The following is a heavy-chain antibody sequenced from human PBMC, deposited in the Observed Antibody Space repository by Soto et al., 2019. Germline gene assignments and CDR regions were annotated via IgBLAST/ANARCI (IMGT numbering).Heavy chain of an antibody. CDR3: AKFYRSAVAVTSVGLD. V-gene: IGHV3-9*01. Sequence: GGSLRLSCAASGFTFDDYAMHWVRQAPGKGLEWVSGISWNSGSIGYADSVKGRFTISRDNAKNSLYLQMNSLRAEDTALYYCAKFYRSAVAVTSVGLDWGQGTLVTVSS. J-gene: IGHJ4*02. D-gene: IGHD6-19*01. CDR2: ISWNSGSI. CDR1: GFTFDDYA.